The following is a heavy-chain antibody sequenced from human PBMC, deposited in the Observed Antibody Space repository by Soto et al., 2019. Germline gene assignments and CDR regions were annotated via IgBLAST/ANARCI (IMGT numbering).Heavy chain of an antibody. Sequence: QVHLQESGPGLVKPPETLSLTCSVSGGSFSGYYWSWIRQSPGKGLEWIGSIYYTGSTKYNLSLKGRAIISVDSSSNRVSLRLNSLTAADTALYYCARGGLVPTRGVFDYWGRGARVTVAS. CDR1: GGSFSGYY. D-gene: IGHD1-26*01. J-gene: IGHJ4*02. V-gene: IGHV4-59*01. CDR3: ARGGLVPTRGVFDY. CDR2: IYYTGST.